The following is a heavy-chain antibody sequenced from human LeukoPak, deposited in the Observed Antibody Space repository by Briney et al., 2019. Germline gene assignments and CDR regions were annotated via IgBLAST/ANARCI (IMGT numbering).Heavy chain of an antibody. Sequence: ASVKVSCKASGYTFTSYGISWVRQAPGQGLEWMGWISAYNGNTNYAQKLQGRVTMTTDTSTSTAYMELRSLRSDDTAVYYCARPSSTSWKYQFDYWGQGTLVTVSS. CDR2: ISAYNGNT. CDR3: ARPSSTSWKYQFDY. CDR1: GYTFTSYG. D-gene: IGHD2-2*01. J-gene: IGHJ4*02. V-gene: IGHV1-18*01.